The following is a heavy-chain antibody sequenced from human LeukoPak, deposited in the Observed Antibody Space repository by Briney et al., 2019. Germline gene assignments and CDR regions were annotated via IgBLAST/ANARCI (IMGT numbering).Heavy chain of an antibody. V-gene: IGHV4-59*08. J-gene: IGHJ5*02. CDR1: GGSFSGYY. CDR2: IYYSGST. D-gene: IGHD5-24*01. Sequence: SETLSLTCAVYGGSFSGYYWSWIRQPPGKGLEWIGYIYYSGSTNYNPSLKSRVTISVDTSKNQFSLKLSSVTAADTAVYYCARGGRRWLQFTNWFDPWGQGTLVTVSS. CDR3: ARGGRRWLQFTNWFDP.